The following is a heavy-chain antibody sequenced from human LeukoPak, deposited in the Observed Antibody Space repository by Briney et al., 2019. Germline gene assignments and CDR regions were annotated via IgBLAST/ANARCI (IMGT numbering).Heavy chain of an antibody. D-gene: IGHD1-26*01. V-gene: IGHV3-53*01. CDR2: IYSGGGT. Sequence: GGSLRLSCAVSGFTVSSNYMSWVRQAPGKGLEWVSVIYSGGGTYYADSVKGRFTISRDNSKNTLYLQVNSLRAEDTAVYYCARGLSGSYHYFDYWGQGTLVTVSS. CDR3: ARGLSGSYHYFDY. CDR1: GFTVSSNY. J-gene: IGHJ4*02.